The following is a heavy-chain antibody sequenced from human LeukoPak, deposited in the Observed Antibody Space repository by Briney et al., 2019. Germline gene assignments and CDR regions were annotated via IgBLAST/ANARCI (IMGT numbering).Heavy chain of an antibody. CDR1: GGSISSSSYY. CDR3: ARVMVRGWFDP. CDR2: IYYSGST. V-gene: IGHV4-39*07. D-gene: IGHD2-8*01. J-gene: IGHJ5*02. Sequence: PWETLSLTCTVSGGSISSSSYYWGWIRQPPGKGLEWIGSIYYSGSTYYNPSLKSRVTISVDTSKNQFSLKLSSVTAADTAVYYCARVMVRGWFDPWGQGTLVTVSS.